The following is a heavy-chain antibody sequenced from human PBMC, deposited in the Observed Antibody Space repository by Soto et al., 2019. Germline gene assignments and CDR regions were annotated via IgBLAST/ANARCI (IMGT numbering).Heavy chain of an antibody. CDR1: GFTFSSYA. D-gene: IGHD3-22*01. CDR2: ISYDGSNK. CDR3: ARSINYYDSSGPLGY. V-gene: IGHV3-30-3*01. J-gene: IGHJ4*02. Sequence: QVQLVESGGGVVQPGRSLRLSCAASGFTFSSYAMHWVRQAPGKGLEWVAVISYDGSNKYYADSVKGRFTISRDNSKNTLYLQMNSLRAEDTAVYYCARSINYYDSSGPLGYWGQGTLVTVSS.